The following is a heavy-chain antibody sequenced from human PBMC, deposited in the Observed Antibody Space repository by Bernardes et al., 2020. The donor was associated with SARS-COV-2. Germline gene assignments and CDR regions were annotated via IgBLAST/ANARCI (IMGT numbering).Heavy chain of an antibody. CDR1: GFTVSTSY. CDR3: ARDGDGYFDY. J-gene: IGHJ4*02. CDR2: IYRGGQT. V-gene: IGHV3-53*01. Sequence: GGSLRLSCAASGFTVSTSYMSWVRQAPGKGLEWVSVIYRGGQTYYADSVKGRFTIFRDNAKSSLYLQMNSLRAEDTAVYFCARDGDGYFDYWSQGILVTVSS. D-gene: IGHD2-21*01.